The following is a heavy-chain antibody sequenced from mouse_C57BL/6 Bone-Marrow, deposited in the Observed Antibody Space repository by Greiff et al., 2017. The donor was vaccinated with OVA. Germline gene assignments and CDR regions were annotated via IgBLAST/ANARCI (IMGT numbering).Heavy chain of an antibody. V-gene: IGHV1-61*01. CDR2: IYPSDSET. CDR1: GYTFTSYW. Sequence: VQLQQPGAELVRPGSSVKLSCKASGYTFTSYWMDWVKQRPGQGLEWIGNIYPSDSETHYNQKFKDKATLTVDNSSSTAYMQLSSLTSEDSAVYYCARESTMVTTGDYYAMDYWGQGTSVTVSS. J-gene: IGHJ4*01. CDR3: ARESTMVTTGDYYAMDY. D-gene: IGHD2-2*01.